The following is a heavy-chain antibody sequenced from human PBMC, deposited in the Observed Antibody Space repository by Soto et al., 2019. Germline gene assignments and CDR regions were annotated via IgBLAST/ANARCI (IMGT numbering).Heavy chain of an antibody. CDR2: IDPSYSYT. D-gene: IGHD3-10*01. J-gene: IGHJ4*02. CDR3: ARDYYGSGSYYNGDY. Sequence: GESLKISCKGSGYSFTSYWISWVRQMPGKGLEWMGRIDPSYSYTNYSPSFQGHVTISADKSISTAYLQWSSLKASDTAMYYCARDYYGSGSYYNGDYWGQGTLVTVSS. CDR1: GYSFTSYW. V-gene: IGHV5-10-1*01.